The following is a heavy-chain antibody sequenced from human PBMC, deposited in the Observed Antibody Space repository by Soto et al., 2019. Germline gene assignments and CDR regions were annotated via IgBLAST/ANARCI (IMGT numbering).Heavy chain of an antibody. Sequence: QVQLVESGGGVVQPGRSLRLSCAASGFTFSSYGMHWVRQAPGKGLEWVAVIWYDGSNKYYADSVKGRFTISRDNSKNTLYLQMNSLRAEDTAVYYCARDSYYVWGSYRSPWYYGMDVWGQGTTVTVSS. CDR1: GFTFSSYG. V-gene: IGHV3-33*01. D-gene: IGHD3-16*02. CDR3: ARDSYYVWGSYRSPWYYGMDV. J-gene: IGHJ6*02. CDR2: IWYDGSNK.